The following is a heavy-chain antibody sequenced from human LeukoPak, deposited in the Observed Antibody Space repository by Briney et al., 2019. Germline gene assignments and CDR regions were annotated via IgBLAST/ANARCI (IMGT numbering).Heavy chain of an antibody. Sequence: PGGSLRLSCAASGFTFSSYWMSWVRQAPGKGLEWVAFIRYDGSNKYYADSVKGRFTISRDNSKNTLYLQMNSLRAEDTAVYYCAPFGELLLDYWGQGTLVTVSS. D-gene: IGHD3-10*01. CDR3: APFGELLLDY. CDR2: IRYDGSNK. CDR1: GFTFSSYW. V-gene: IGHV3-30*02. J-gene: IGHJ4*02.